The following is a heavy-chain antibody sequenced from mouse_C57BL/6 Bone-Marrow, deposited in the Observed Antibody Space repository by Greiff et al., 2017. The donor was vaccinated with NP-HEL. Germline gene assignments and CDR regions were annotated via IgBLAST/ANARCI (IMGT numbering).Heavy chain of an antibody. Sequence: EVKLVESGGDLVKPGGSLKLSCAASGFTFSSYGMSWVRQTPDKRLEWVATISSGGSYTYYPDSVKGRFTISRDNAKNTLYLQMSSLKSEDTAMYYCARPGSCAMDYWGQGTSVTVSS. CDR1: GFTFSSYG. V-gene: IGHV5-6*01. D-gene: IGHD1-1*01. J-gene: IGHJ4*01. CDR3: ARPGSCAMDY. CDR2: ISSGGSYT.